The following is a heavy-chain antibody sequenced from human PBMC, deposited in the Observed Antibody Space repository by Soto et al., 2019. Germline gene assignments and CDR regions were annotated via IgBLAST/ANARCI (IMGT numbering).Heavy chain of an antibody. CDR3: AHSVDIAPGGGFWSGYYAATPRNWFDP. J-gene: IGHJ5*02. CDR2: IYWNDDK. D-gene: IGHD3-3*01. V-gene: IGHV2-5*01. CDR1: GFSLSTSGVG. Sequence: SGPTLVKPTQTLTLTCTFSGFSLSTSGVGVGWIRQPPGKALEWLALIYWNDDKRYSPSLKSRLTITKDTSKNQVVLTMTNMDPVDTATYYCAHSVDIAPGGGFWSGYYAATPRNWFDPWGQGTLVTVSS.